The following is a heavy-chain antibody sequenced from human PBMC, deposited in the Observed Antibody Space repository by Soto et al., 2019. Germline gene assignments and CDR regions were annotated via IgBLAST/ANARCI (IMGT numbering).Heavy chain of an antibody. CDR2: IYYSGST. D-gene: IGHD6-19*01. CDR3: ARGWGSGWYGGWFDP. V-gene: IGHV4-59*01. Sequence: QVQLQESGPGLVKPSETLSLTCTVSGGSISSYYWSWIRQPPGKGLEWIGYIYYSGSTNYNPSLKSRAAITVDTSKNQFSLKLSSVTAADTAVYYCARGWGSGWYGGWFDPWGQGTLVTVSS. J-gene: IGHJ5*02. CDR1: GGSISSYY.